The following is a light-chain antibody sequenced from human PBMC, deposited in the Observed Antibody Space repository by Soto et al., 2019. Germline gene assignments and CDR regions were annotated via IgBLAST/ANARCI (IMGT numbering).Light chain of an antibody. CDR1: SSDVGGYNY. J-gene: IGLJ2*01. CDR3: ISYTSSSTRV. V-gene: IGLV2-14*01. CDR2: DVS. Sequence: QSALTQPASVSGSTGQSISVSCTGTSSDVGGYNYVSWYQQHPAKAPKLMIYDVSNRPSGVSNRFSGSKSGNTASLTISGLQAEDEADYYCISYTSSSTRVFGGGTKLTVL.